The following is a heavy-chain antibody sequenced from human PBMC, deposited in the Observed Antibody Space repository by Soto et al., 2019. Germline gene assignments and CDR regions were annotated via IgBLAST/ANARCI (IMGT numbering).Heavy chain of an antibody. CDR2: IYHSGST. CDR1: GGSISSGGYS. CDR3: ARGRVLWFGPGRGFDP. V-gene: IGHV4-30-2*01. D-gene: IGHD3-10*01. J-gene: IGHJ5*02. Sequence: QLQLQESGSGLVKPSQTLSLTCAVSGGSISSGGYSWSWIRQPPGKGLEWIGYIYHSGSTYYNPSIKSRVTLSVDRSKNQFSLKLSSVTDADTAVYYCARGRVLWFGPGRGFDPWGQGTLVTVSS.